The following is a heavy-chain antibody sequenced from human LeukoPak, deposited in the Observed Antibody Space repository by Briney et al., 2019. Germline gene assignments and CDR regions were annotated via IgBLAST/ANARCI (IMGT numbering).Heavy chain of an antibody. CDR3: AGEAYCGGDCYSSHEYFQH. Sequence: SETLSLTCTVSGGSIRSYYCSWIRQPPGKGLEWMGYIYYSGSTNYNPSLKSRVTISVDTSKNQFSLKPSSVTAADTAVYYCAGEAYCGGDCYSSHEYFQHWGQGTLVTVSS. CDR2: IYYSGST. V-gene: IGHV4-59*01. J-gene: IGHJ1*01. D-gene: IGHD2-21*02. CDR1: GGSIRSYY.